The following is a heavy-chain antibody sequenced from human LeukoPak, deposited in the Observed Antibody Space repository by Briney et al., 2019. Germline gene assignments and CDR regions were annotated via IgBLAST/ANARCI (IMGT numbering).Heavy chain of an antibody. J-gene: IGHJ4*02. V-gene: IGHV1-18*01. CDR2: ITPYNANT. D-gene: IGHD1-26*01. CDR3: AKGGSGSYYYYSDY. Sequence: ASVKVSCKASGYSFTSYGINWVRQAPGQGLEWMGWITPYNANTNNAQKLQGRVTMTTDTSTNTAYMELRSLRSDDTAVYYCAKGGSGSYYYYSDYRGQGTLVSVSS. CDR1: GYSFTSYG.